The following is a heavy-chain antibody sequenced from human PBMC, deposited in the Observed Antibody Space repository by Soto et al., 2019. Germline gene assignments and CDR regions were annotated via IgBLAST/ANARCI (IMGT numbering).Heavy chain of an antibody. Sequence: QVQLVQSGAEVKKPGSSVKVSCKASGGTFSSYAISWVRQAPGQGLEWMGGISPIFGTANYAQKFQGRVTITADESTSTASMELSSLRSEDTAVYYCARDSKLCSGGSCYLFDYWGQGTLVTVSS. CDR3: ARDSKLCSGGSCYLFDY. V-gene: IGHV1-69*01. CDR1: GGTFSSYA. D-gene: IGHD2-15*01. CDR2: ISPIFGTA. J-gene: IGHJ4*02.